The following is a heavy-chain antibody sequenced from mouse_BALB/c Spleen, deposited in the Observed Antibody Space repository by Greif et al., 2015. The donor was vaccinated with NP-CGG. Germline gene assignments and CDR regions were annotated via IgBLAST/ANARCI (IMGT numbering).Heavy chain of an antibody. D-gene: IGHD1-1*01. CDR3: ARHYYGSSFRYYFDY. Sequence: EVMLVESGGGLVKPGGSLKLSCAASGFTFSSYAMSWVRQTPEKRLEWVATISSGGSYTYYPDSVKGRFTISRDNAKNTLYLQMSSLRSEDTAMYYCARHYYGSSFRYYFDYWGQGTTLTVSS. CDR1: GFTFSSYA. CDR2: ISSGGSYT. J-gene: IGHJ2*01. V-gene: IGHV5-9-1*01.